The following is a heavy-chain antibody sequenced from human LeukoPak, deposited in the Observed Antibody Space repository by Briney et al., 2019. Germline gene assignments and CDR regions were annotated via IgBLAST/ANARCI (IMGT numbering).Heavy chain of an antibody. D-gene: IGHD5-18*01. CDR1: GFTFSDYY. CDR3: ARRTEDTAMVYDY. J-gene: IGHJ4*02. V-gene: IGHV3-11*06. Sequence: GVSLRLSCAASGFTFSDYYMSWIRQAPGKGLEWVSYISSSSSYTNYADSVKGRFTISRDNAKNSLYLQMNSLRAEDTAVYYCARRTEDTAMVYDYWGQGTLVTVSS. CDR2: ISSSSSYT.